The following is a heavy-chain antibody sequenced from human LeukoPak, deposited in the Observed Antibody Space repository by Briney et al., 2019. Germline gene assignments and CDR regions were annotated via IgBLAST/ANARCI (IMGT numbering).Heavy chain of an antibody. V-gene: IGHV4-4*02. J-gene: IGHJ3*02. CDR1: GDSISSTNW. D-gene: IGHD3-10*01. CDR3: ATGSGRTDDAFDI. CDR2: IYYSGST. Sequence: SGTLSLTCAVSGDSISSTNWWSWVRQPPGKGLEWIGYIYYSGSTNYNPSLKSRVTISVDTSKNQFSLKLSSVTAADTAVYYCATGSGRTDDAFDIWGQGTMVTVSS.